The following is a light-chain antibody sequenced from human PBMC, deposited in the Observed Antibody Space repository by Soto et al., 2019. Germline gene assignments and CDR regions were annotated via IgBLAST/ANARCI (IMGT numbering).Light chain of an antibody. CDR3: QQYNNWPPYT. CDR1: QSVSSN. V-gene: IGKV3-15*01. CDR2: GAS. Sequence: EIVMTQSPATLSVSPGERATLSCRASQSVSSNLAWYKQKPGPAPRLLIYGASTRATGIPARFSGSGSGTEFTLTISSLQSEDFAVYYCQQYNNWPPYTFGQGTKLELK. J-gene: IGKJ2*01.